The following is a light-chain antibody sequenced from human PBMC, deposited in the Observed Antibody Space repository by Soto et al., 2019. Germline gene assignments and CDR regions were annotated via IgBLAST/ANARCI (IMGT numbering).Light chain of an antibody. J-gene: IGLJ1*01. V-gene: IGLV2-23*02. CDR2: EVS. Sequence: QSALTQPASVSGSPGQSITISCTGTSSDVGSYNLVSWYQQHPGKAPKVMIYEVSKRPSGVSNRFSGSKSGNTASLRISGLQAEDEADYYCCSYAGNSTYVFGTGTKVTVL. CDR1: SSDVGSYNL. CDR3: CSYAGNSTYV.